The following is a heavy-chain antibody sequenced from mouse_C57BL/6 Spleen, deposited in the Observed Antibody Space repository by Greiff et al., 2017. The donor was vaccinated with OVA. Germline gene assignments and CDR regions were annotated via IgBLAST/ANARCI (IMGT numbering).Heavy chain of an antibody. Sequence: EVQLQQSGPELVKPGASVKISCKASGYTFTDYYMNWVKQSHGKSLEWIGDINPNNGGTSYNQKFKGKATLTVDKSSSTAYMELRSLTSEDSAVYYCARNYYGSPSWFAYWGQGTLVTVSA. V-gene: IGHV1-26*01. CDR2: INPNNGGT. J-gene: IGHJ3*01. CDR1: GYTFTDYY. D-gene: IGHD1-1*01. CDR3: ARNYYGSPSWFAY.